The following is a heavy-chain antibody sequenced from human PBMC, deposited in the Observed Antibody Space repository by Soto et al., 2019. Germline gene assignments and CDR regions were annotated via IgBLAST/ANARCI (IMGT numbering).Heavy chain of an antibody. D-gene: IGHD6-13*01. V-gene: IGHV1-24*01. CDR1: YTLTELS. CDR2: FDPEDGET. Sequence: YTLTELSMHWVRQAPGKGLEWMGGFDPEDGETIYAQKFQGRVTMTEDTSTDTAYMELSSLRSEDTAVYYCATALISGAAAASLDYWGQGTLVTVSS. CDR3: ATALISGAAAASLDY. J-gene: IGHJ4*02.